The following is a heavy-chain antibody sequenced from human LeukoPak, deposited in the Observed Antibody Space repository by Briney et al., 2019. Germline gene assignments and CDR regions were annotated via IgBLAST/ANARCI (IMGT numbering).Heavy chain of an antibody. J-gene: IGHJ4*02. V-gene: IGHV1-24*01. Sequence: ASVKVSCKVFGYTLTELSMHWVRQAPGKGLEWVGGFYSENGETIYAQKFQGRVTMTEDTSTDTAYMELSSLRSEDTAVYYCATDLIVSQAALNPRAFDYWGQGTLVTVSS. CDR3: ATDLIVSQAALNPRAFDY. CDR1: GYTLTELS. D-gene: IGHD2-8*01. CDR2: FYSENGET.